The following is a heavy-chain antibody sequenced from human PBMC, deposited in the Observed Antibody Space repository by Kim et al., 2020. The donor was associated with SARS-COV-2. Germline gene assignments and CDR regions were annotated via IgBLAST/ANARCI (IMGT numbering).Heavy chain of an antibody. Sequence: GGSLRLSCAASGFTFNTYAMSWVRQAPAKGLEWVSAINGGGTGTAYADSVKGRFTISRDNSMTTLYLQMNTLRADDTALYSCARVGSGLVVGKDYVHSWGPETLLT. V-gene: IGHV3-23*01. J-gene: IGHJ4*03. D-gene: IGHD2-2*01. CDR2: INGGGTGT. CDR3: ARVGSGLVVGKDYVHS. CDR1: GFTFNTYA.